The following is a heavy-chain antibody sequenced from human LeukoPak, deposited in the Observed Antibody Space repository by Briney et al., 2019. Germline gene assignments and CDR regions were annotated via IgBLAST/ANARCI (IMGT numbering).Heavy chain of an antibody. D-gene: IGHD5-18*01. CDR2: ISGSGAST. CDR3: AKSMSGYSYGTIDY. J-gene: IGHJ4*02. CDR1: GFTFSRYA. V-gene: IGHV3-23*01. Sequence: GGSLRLSCAASGFTFSRYAMSWARQAPGKGLEWVSAISGSGASTYYADSVKGRFTISRDNSKNTLYLQMNSLRVEDTAVYYCAKSMSGYSYGTIDYWGQGTLVTVSS.